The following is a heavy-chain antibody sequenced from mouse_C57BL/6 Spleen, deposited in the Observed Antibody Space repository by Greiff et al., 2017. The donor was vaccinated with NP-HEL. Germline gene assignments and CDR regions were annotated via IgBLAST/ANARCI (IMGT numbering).Heavy chain of an antibody. J-gene: IGHJ4*01. Sequence: EVKLVESGGGLVQPKGSLKLSCAASGFSFNTYAMNWVRQAPGKGLEWVARIRSKSNNYATYYADSVKDRFTISRDDSESMLYLQMNNLKTEDTAMYYCVRNDYFYAMDYWGQGTSVTVSS. CDR1: GFSFNTYA. CDR2: IRSKSNNYAT. D-gene: IGHD2-4*01. CDR3: VRNDYFYAMDY. V-gene: IGHV10-1*01.